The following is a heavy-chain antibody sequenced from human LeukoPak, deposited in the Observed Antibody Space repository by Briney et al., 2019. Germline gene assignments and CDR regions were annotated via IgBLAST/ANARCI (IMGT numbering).Heavy chain of an antibody. CDR2: IYYSGST. CDR3: AREVTYHYDK. V-gene: IGHV4-59*01. D-gene: IGHD3-22*01. J-gene: IGHJ4*02. CDR1: GGSITDCY. Sequence: PSETLSLTCTVSGGSITDCYWTWIRQPPGRALEWIGYIYYSGSTNYNPSLKNRVTMSADTSKNQLSLKLSYVTAADTAVYYCAREVTYHYDKWGQGILVTVSS.